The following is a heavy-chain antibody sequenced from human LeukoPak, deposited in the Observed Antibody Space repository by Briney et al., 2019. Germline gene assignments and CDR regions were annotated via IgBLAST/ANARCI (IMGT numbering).Heavy chain of an antibody. CDR3: ARGIGDLTY. D-gene: IGHD3-16*01. J-gene: IGHJ4*02. CDR1: GGSISSSSYY. V-gene: IGHV4-39*07. CDR2: LYYSGST. Sequence: PSETLSLTCTVSGGSISSSSYYWGWIRQPPGKGLEWIGSLYYSGSTNYNPSLKSRVTISVDTSKNQFSLKLSSVTAADTAVYYCARGIGDLTYWGQGTLVTVSS.